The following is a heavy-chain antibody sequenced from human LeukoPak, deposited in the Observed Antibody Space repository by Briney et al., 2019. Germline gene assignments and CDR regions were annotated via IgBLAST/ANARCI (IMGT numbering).Heavy chain of an antibody. Sequence: GGSLRLSYAASGFTFSSYGMHWVRQAPGKGLEWVAFIRYDGSNKYYADSVKGRFTISRDNSKNTLYLQMNSLRAEDTAVYYCAKDAWIQLWLRRRSYFDYWGQGTLVTVSS. V-gene: IGHV3-30*02. CDR1: GFTFSSYG. CDR2: IRYDGSNK. J-gene: IGHJ4*02. CDR3: AKDAWIQLWLRRRSYFDY. D-gene: IGHD5-18*01.